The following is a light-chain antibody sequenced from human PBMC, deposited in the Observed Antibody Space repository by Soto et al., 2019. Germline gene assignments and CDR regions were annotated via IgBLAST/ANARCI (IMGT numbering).Light chain of an antibody. V-gene: IGKV1-33*01. CDR1: QDISNY. J-gene: IGKJ1*01. CDR2: DAS. Sequence: DIQMTQSPSSLSASVGDRVTITCQASQDISNYLNWYQQKLGKAPKLLIYDASNLETGVPSRFSGSGSGTDFPFTISSLQPEDFTVYYCQQYNNWPPTWTFGQVTKVESK. CDR3: QQYNNWPPTWT.